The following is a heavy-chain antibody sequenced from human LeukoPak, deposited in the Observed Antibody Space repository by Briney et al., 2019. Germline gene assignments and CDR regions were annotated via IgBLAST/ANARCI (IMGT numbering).Heavy chain of an antibody. CDR3: ARDPWPRCGGDCYSFY. Sequence: ASVNVSCKASGYTFTSYGISWVRQAPGQGLEWMGWISAYNGNTNYAQKLQGRVTMTTDTSTSTAYMGLRSLRSDDTAVYYCARDPWPRCGGDCYSFYWGQGTLVTVSS. J-gene: IGHJ4*02. CDR2: ISAYNGNT. CDR1: GYTFTSYG. D-gene: IGHD2-21*02. V-gene: IGHV1-18*01.